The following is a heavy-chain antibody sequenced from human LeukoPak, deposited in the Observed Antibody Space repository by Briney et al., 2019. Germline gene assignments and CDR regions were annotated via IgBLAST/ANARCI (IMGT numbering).Heavy chain of an antibody. V-gene: IGHV3-72*01. D-gene: IGHD4-17*01. CDR2: IRNKPHSYTT. Sequence: GGSLRLFCAASGFTFSDAYMDWVRQAPGKGLQWVGRIRNKPHSYTTDYAASVKGRFTISRDDSKNSLFLQMNSLKTEDTAVYYCTRVRHGDYFDPWGLGPLVTVSS. CDR3: TRVRHGDYFDP. J-gene: IGHJ4*02. CDR1: GFTFSDAY.